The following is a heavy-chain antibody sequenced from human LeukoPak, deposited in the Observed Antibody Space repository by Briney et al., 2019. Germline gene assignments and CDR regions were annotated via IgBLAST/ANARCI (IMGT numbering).Heavy chain of an antibody. D-gene: IGHD3-9*01. V-gene: IGHV1-2*02. J-gene: IGHJ4*02. CDR2: INPNSGGT. Sequence: ASVKVSCKASGYTFTGNYMHWVRQAPGQGLEWMGWINPNSGGTNYAQKFQGRVTMTRDTSISTAYMELSRLRSDDTAVYYCARAYDILTGYLSYFDYWGQGTLVTVSS. CDR1: GYTFTGNY. CDR3: ARAYDILTGYLSYFDY.